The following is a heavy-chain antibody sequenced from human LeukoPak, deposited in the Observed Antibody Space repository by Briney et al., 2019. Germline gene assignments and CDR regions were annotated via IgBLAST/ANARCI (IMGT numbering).Heavy chain of an antibody. CDR1: GFTFSSYS. D-gene: IGHD1-14*01. CDR2: IYSGGST. V-gene: IGHV3-53*01. CDR3: AREGDPTGGYFDY. J-gene: IGHJ4*02. Sequence: GGSLRLSCAASGFTFSSYSMNWVRQAPGKGLEWVSVIYSGGSTYYADSVNGRFTISRDNSKSTLYLQMDSLRAEDTAVYYCAREGDPTGGYFDYWGQGTLVTVSS.